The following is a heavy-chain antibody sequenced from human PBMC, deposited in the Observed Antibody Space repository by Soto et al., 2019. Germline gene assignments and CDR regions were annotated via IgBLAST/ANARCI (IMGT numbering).Heavy chain of an antibody. Sequence: ASVKVSCKASGYTFTSYDINWVRQATGQGLEWMGWMNPNSGNTGYAQKFQGRVTMTRSTSISTAYMELSSLRSEDTAVYYCARVGSRRITIFGVVTRYYYYGMDVWGQGTTVTVSS. CDR1: GYTFTSYD. D-gene: IGHD3-3*01. CDR3: ARVGSRRITIFGVVTRYYYYGMDV. CDR2: MNPNSGNT. J-gene: IGHJ6*02. V-gene: IGHV1-8*01.